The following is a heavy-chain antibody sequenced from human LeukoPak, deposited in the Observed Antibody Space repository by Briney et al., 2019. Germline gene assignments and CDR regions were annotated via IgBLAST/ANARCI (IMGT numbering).Heavy chain of an antibody. V-gene: IGHV5-51*01. D-gene: IGHD1-7*01. Sequence: GESLKISCKASGYSFTSHWIGWVRQMPGRGLEWMGIVFPGDSDTRYNPSFQGQVTISADKSISTAYLQWSSLKASDTAVYYCARRKNYYFDYWGQGTLVTVSS. J-gene: IGHJ4*02. CDR3: ARRKNYYFDY. CDR2: VFPGDSDT. CDR1: GYSFTSHW.